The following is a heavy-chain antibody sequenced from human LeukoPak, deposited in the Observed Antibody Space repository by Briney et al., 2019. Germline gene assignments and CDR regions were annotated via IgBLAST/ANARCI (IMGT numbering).Heavy chain of an antibody. J-gene: IGHJ3*02. Sequence: PGGSLRLSCAASGFTFSTYWVHWVRQGPGKGLVWVSRINSDGGNTVYADSAKGQFTISRDNVKNIVYLQMNSLRAEDTAVYFCAREAYSNYAYDMWGQGTMVIVSS. D-gene: IGHD6-13*01. CDR1: GFTFSTYW. CDR3: AREAYSNYAYDM. CDR2: INSDGGNT. V-gene: IGHV3-74*01.